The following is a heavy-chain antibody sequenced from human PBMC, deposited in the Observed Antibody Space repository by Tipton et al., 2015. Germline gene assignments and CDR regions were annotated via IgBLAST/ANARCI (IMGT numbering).Heavy chain of an antibody. CDR1: GYFISSGHY. J-gene: IGHJ4*02. CDR2: ISHSGNT. V-gene: IGHV4-38-2*01. D-gene: IGHD3-10*01. CDR3: ARGLLLWFGMSDY. Sequence: TLSLTCGVSGYFISSGHYWGWIRQPPGKGLEWIGSISHSGNTYYNPSLKSRVTISVDTSKNQFFLRVTSVTAADTAVYYCARGLLLWFGMSDYWGRGTLVTVSS.